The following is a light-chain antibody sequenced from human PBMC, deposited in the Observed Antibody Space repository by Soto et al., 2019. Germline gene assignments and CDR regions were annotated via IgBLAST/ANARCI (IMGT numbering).Light chain of an antibody. CDR3: QQYGSSPIT. CDR2: GAS. V-gene: IGKV3-20*01. CDR1: QSVSSSY. Sequence: EIVLTQSPGTLSLSPGERATLSCRASQSVSSSYVAWYQQKPGQAPRLLIYGASSRATGIPDRFSGSGSWTDFPLTISRLEPEDFAVYYCQQYGSSPITFGQGTRLEIK. J-gene: IGKJ5*01.